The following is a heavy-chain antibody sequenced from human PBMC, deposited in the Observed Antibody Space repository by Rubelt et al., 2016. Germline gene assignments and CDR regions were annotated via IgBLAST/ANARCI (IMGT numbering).Heavy chain of an antibody. Sequence: EVQLVESGGGVVQPGRSLRLSCAASGFTFSSYWMHWVRQVPGKGLVWVSRINSDGSSTIYADSVEGRFTISRDNGKNTLYLQLNSLRAEDTAVYDCARGGYCSEGTCYNWFDPWGQGTLVTVSS. CDR1: GFTFSSYW. V-gene: IGHV3-74*02. D-gene: IGHD2-15*01. CDR3: ARGGYCSEGTCYNWFDP. CDR2: INSDGSST. J-gene: IGHJ5*02.